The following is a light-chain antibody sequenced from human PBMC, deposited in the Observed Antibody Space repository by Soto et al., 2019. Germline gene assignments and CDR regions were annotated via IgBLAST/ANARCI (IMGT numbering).Light chain of an antibody. CDR1: QSITRY. J-gene: IGKJ2*01. CDR3: QQSYSTPLVT. V-gene: IGKV1-39*01. CDR2: AAS. Sequence: DIQMTQSPSSLSASVGDRVTITCRASQSITRYLNWYQQRPGKAPKLLIFAASTLQSGVSSRFSGSGSGTDFTLTISSLQPEDFATYYCQQSYSTPLVTFGQGTKLEIK.